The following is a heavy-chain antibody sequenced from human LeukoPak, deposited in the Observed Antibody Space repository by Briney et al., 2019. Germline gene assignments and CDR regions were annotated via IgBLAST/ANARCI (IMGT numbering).Heavy chain of an antibody. CDR2: ISTDGDIT. CDR3: ARDDGYDNSGYNFFDH. V-gene: IGHV3-64*01. CDR1: GFTFSSYA. D-gene: IGHD3-22*01. J-gene: IGHJ4*02. Sequence: PGGSLRLSCAAPGFTFSSYAMHWVRQAPGKGLEYVSGISTDGDITYYTNSVKGRFTISRDNSKNTVYLQLGSLRAEDRAVYYCARDDGYDNSGYNFFDHWGQGTLVTVSS.